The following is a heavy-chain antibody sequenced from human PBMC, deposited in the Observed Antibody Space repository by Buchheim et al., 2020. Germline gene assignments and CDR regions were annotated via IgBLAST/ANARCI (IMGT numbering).Heavy chain of an antibody. CDR2: ISRSGDTT. CDR3: AKEEVPNDY. Sequence: EAQLLESGGGLVQPGGSLRLSCAVSGFTFSNSAMTWVRQAPGKGLEWVSAISRSGDTTYYADSVMGRFTLSRDTSKNTLSLQMNSLRVDDTAVYYCAKEEVPNDYWGLGTL. J-gene: IGHJ4*02. V-gene: IGHV3-23*01. CDR1: GFTFSNSA.